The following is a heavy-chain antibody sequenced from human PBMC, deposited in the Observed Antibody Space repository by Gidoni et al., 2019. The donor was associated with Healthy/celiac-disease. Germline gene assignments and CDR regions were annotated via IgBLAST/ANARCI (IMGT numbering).Heavy chain of an antibody. CDR2: IWYEGSKK. Sequence: QVQLVESGGGVVQPGRSLRLPCAASGFTFSSYGMHWVRQAPGKGLEWVAVIWYEGSKKYYADSVKGRFTIARDNSKNTLYLQMNRLRAEDTAVYYCAREGYDSSRDAFDIWGQGTMVTVSS. CDR3: AREGYDSSRDAFDI. D-gene: IGHD3-22*01. V-gene: IGHV3-33*01. CDR1: GFTFSSYG. J-gene: IGHJ3*02.